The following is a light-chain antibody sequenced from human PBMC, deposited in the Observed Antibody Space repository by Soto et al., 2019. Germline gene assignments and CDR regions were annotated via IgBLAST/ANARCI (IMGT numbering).Light chain of an antibody. CDR1: QNINNY. J-gene: IGKJ5*01. CDR3: IQYENLPN. V-gene: IGKV1-33*01. Sequence: DIPITQTKSSLSASVVDRVTITCQASQNINNYLNWYQPKPGRAPKLLIYDASNLEAGVPSRLRGSGSGTDFTFTIRRLQPEDIATYCWIQYENLPNFGEGGRLEIK. CDR2: DAS.